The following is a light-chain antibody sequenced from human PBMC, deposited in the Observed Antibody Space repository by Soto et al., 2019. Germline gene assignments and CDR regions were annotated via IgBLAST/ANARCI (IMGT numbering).Light chain of an antibody. CDR1: SSNIGTNT. CDR3: AAWDDSLNGV. J-gene: IGLJ3*02. CDR2: NNN. Sequence: QAVVTQPPSASGTPGQRVTISCSGGSSNIGTNTVNWYQHLPGTAPKLLIYNNNQRPSGVPDRFSGSKSGTSASLAISGLQSEDEADYYCAAWDDSLNGVFGGGTQLTVL. V-gene: IGLV1-44*01.